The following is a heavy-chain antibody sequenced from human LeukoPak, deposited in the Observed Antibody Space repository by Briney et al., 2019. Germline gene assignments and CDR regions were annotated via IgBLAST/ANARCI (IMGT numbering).Heavy chain of an antibody. D-gene: IGHD5-24*01. V-gene: IGHV1-46*01. J-gene: IGHJ5*02. Sequence: ASVKVSCKASGYTFTSYYMHWVRQAPGHGLEWMGIINPSGGSTSYAQKFQGRVTMTRDTSTSTVYMELSSLRSEDTAVYYCARGRRMATITSWFDPWGQGTLVTVSS. CDR3: ARGRRMATITSWFDP. CDR2: INPSGGST. CDR1: GYTFTSYY.